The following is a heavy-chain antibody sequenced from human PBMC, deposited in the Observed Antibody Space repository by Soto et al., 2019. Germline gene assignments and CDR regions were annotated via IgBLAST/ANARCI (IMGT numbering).Heavy chain of an antibody. CDR1: GGSFSGYY. CDR2: INDRGSI. J-gene: IGHJ2*01. Sequence: QVQLQQWGAGPLRPLETLSLTCGVSGGSFSGYYWAWIRQSPGKGLEWIGGINDRGSINYNPSLKSRVSISVDTSMNHYFLKLRSVTAADTAVYYCARESHDILTGPPWVWYFDLWGRGTLVTVSS. D-gene: IGHD3-9*01. CDR3: ARESHDILTGPPWVWYFDL. V-gene: IGHV4-34*01.